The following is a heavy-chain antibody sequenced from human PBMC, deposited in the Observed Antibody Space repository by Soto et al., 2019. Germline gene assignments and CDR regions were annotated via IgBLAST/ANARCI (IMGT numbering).Heavy chain of an antibody. V-gene: IGHV3-23*01. D-gene: IGHD2-8*01. CDR1: GVTYSSYA. Sequence: GGSMRLSWAASGVTYSSYAVSWALQAPGKGLEWVSAISGSGDRTYYAYSGKGRFTISRDNSKSSLYLQINSLRGDDTAVYHCANWAEGTMVYFDYWGQGTQVTVSS. CDR3: ANWAEGTMVYFDY. CDR2: ISGSGDRT. J-gene: IGHJ4*02.